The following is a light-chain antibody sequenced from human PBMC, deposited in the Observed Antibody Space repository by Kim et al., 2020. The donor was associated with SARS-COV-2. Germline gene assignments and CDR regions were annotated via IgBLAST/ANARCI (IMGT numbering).Light chain of an antibody. CDR3: QQRSNWPPLT. J-gene: IGKJ4*01. V-gene: IGKV3-11*01. Sequence: SPGERAPLSCRASRSVSSYLAWYKQKPGQAPRLLIYDASNRATGIPARFSGSGSGTDFTLTISSLEPEDFAVYYCQQRSNWPPLTFGGGTKVDIK. CDR2: DAS. CDR1: RSVSSY.